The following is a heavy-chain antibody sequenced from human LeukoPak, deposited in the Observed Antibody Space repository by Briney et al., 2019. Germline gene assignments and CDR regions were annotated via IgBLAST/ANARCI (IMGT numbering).Heavy chain of an antibody. V-gene: IGHV3-21*01. J-gene: IGHJ3*02. CDR2: ISSSSSYI. D-gene: IGHD6-19*01. CDR1: GFTFSSYS. CDR3: ARGLWGVAGRGDAFDI. Sequence: PGGSLRLTCAASGFTFSSYSMNWVRQAPGKGLGWVSSISSSSSYIYYTDSVKGRFTISRDNAKSSLYLQMNSLRAEDTAVYYCARGLWGVAGRGDAFDIWGQGTMVTVSS.